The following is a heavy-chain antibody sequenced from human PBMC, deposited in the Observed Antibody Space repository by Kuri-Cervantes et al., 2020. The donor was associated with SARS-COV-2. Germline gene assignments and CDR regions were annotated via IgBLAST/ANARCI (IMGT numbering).Heavy chain of an antibody. CDR3: ARAITVSEHTVVLIVPYYHCAYMYV. D-gene: IGHD2-21*01. CDR1: GGSFSRYS. CDR2: INHSGST. J-gene: IGHJ6*03. V-gene: IGHV4-34*01. Sequence: ESLKISCAVFGGSFSRYSWGCIRQPPGTGLEWIGEINHSGSTNYNPSLKSRVTISLDTSKSQFSQKLISVTAADTAVYYCARAITVSEHTVVLIVPYYHCAYMYVWGKGTPVTVSS.